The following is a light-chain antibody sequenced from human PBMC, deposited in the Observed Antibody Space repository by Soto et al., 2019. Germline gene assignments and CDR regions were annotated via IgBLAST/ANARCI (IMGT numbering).Light chain of an antibody. CDR1: SSDVGAYNY. J-gene: IGLJ3*02. Sequence: QSALTQPRSGSGSPGQSVTISCTGTSSDVGAYNYVSWYQHHPGKAPKVMIYDVSERPSGVPDRFSGSKSDNKASLTISGLQAEDEADYYCCSYAGSYSWVFGGGTKLTVL. CDR3: CSYAGSYSWV. CDR2: DVS. V-gene: IGLV2-11*01.